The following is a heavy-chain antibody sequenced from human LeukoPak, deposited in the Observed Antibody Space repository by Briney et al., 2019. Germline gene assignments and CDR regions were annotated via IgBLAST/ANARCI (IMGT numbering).Heavy chain of an antibody. V-gene: IGHV3-23*01. J-gene: IGHJ4*02. CDR2: ISGSGDST. CDR1: GFTFSSYS. Sequence: QPGGTLRLSCVVSGFTFSSYSMSWVRQAPGKGLEWVSAISGSGDSTYYADSVKGRFTISRDNSKNTLYLQMNSLRVEDTAVYYCARDLNWETYWGQGTLVSVSS. CDR3: ARDLNWETY. D-gene: IGHD7-27*01.